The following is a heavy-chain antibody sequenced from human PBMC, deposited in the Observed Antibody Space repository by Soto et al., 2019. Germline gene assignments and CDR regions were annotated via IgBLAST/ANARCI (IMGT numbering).Heavy chain of an antibody. CDR1: GGSISSGGYY. V-gene: IGHV4-31*03. J-gene: IGHJ5*02. CDR3: AREHDYYGSGSS. CDR2: IYYSGST. Sequence: SETLSLTCTVSGGSISSGGYYWSWIRQHPGKGLEWIGYIYYSGSTYYNQSIKSRVTISVDTSKNQFSMKLSSVTTADTAVYYCAREHDYYGSGSSWGQGTLVTVSS. D-gene: IGHD3-10*01.